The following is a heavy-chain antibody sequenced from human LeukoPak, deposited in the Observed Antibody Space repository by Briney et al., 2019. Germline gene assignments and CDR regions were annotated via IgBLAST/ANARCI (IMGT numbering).Heavy chain of an antibody. CDR3: ARDWEDCSSTSCPIDAFDI. V-gene: IGHV1-69*13. CDR1: GYTFTSYA. Sequence: AASVKVSCKASGYTFTSYAMNWVRQAPGQGLEWMGGIIPIFGTANYAQKFQGRVTITADESTSTAYMELSSLRSEDTAVYYCARDWEDCSSTSCPIDAFDIWGQGTMVTVSS. CDR2: IIPIFGTA. J-gene: IGHJ3*02. D-gene: IGHD2-2*01.